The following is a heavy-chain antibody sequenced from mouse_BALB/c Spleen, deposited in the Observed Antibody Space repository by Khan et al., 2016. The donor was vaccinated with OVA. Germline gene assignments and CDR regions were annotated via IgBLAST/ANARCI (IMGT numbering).Heavy chain of an antibody. CDR2: ITPRSSYT. J-gene: IGHJ4*01. V-gene: IGHV1-4*01. Sequence: VELVESGAELARPGASVKMSCKASGYTFTSNTMHWVKQRPGQGLEWIGYITPRSSYTNYNQKFKDKAPLTADTSSSTAYMQLSSLSSEDSAVYYGARRTTGYTMDYWGQGTSVTVSS. CDR3: ARRTTGYTMDY. D-gene: IGHD2-14*01. CDR1: GYTFTSNT.